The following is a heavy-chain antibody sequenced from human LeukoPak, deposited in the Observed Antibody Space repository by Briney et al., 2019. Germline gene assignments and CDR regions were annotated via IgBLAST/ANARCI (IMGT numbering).Heavy chain of an antibody. CDR2: INPNSGGT. CDR3: ARGLRELLTYYYYYMDV. D-gene: IGHD1-26*01. Sequence: GASVKVSCKVSGYTLTELSMHWVRQAPGQGLEWMGWINPNSGGTNYAQKFQGRVTMTRDTSISTAYMELSRLRSDDTAVYYCARGLRELLTYYYYYMDVWGKGTTVTVSS. J-gene: IGHJ6*03. V-gene: IGHV1-2*02. CDR1: GYTLTELS.